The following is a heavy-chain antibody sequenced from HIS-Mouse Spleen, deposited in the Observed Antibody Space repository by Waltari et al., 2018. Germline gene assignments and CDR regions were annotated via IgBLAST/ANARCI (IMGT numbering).Heavy chain of an antibody. CDR1: GFTFSSYW. CDR2: INSDGSST. V-gene: IGHV3-74*01. J-gene: IGHJ3*02. CDR3: ARDLELDAFDI. Sequence: EVQLVESGGGLVQPGGSLRLSCAASGFTFSSYWRHWVRQAPGKGLVWVSRINSDGSSTSYAGSVQGRFTISRDNAKNTLYLQMNSLRAEDTAVYYCARDLELDAFDIWGQGTMVTVSS. D-gene: IGHD1-1*01.